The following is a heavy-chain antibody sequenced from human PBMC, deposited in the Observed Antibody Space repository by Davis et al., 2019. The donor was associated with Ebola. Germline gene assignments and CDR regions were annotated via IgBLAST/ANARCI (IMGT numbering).Heavy chain of an antibody. J-gene: IGHJ4*02. V-gene: IGHV3-74*01. D-gene: IGHD6-25*01. Sequence: GESLKISCAASGFTFSSNWMHWVRQAPGKGLVWVSRTNSDGSITSYADSVKGRFTISRDNAKNTLYLQMNSLRDEDTAVYYCAFASGFKFDYWGQGMLATVSS. CDR3: AFASGFKFDY. CDR2: TNSDGSIT. CDR1: GFTFSSNW.